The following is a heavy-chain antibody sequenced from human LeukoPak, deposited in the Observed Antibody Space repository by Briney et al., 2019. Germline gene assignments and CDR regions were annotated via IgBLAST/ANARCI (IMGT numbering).Heavy chain of an antibody. CDR1: EFSVGSNY. D-gene: IGHD6-6*01. V-gene: IGHV3-66*01. Sequence: GGSLRLSCAASEFSVGSNYMTWVRQAPGKGLEWVSLIYSGGSTYYADSVKDRFTISRDNSKNTLYLQMNSLRAADTAVYYCARDKGTSYLSSFDYWGQGTLVTVSS. CDR3: ARDKGTSYLSSFDY. CDR2: IYSGGST. J-gene: IGHJ4*02.